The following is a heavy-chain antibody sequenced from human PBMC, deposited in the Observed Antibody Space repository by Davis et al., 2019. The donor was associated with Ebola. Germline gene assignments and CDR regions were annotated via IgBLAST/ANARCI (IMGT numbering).Heavy chain of an antibody. D-gene: IGHD2-2*01. CDR1: GFTFSSYA. CDR3: AKEDIVVVPAIDY. V-gene: IGHV3-23*01. J-gene: IGHJ4*02. Sequence: GESLKISCAASGFTFSSYAMSWVRQAPGKGLEWVSAISGSGGSTYYADSVKGRFTISRDNSKNTLYLQMNSLRAEDTAVYYCAKEDIVVVPAIDYWGQGTLVTVSS. CDR2: ISGSGGST.